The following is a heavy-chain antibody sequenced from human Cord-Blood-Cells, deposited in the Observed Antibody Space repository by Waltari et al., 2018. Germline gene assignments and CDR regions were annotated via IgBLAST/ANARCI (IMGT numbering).Heavy chain of an antibody. J-gene: IGHJ3*02. Sequence: QVQLVQSGAEVKKPGSSVKVSCKASGGTFSSYAISWVRPAPGHGLEWMGGIIPIFGTANYAQKFQGRVTITADESTSTAYMELSSLRSEDTAVYYCARERDCSSTSCSRTAFDIWGQGTMVTVSS. D-gene: IGHD2-2*01. CDR2: IIPIFGTA. CDR3: ARERDCSSTSCSRTAFDI. CDR1: GGTFSSYA. V-gene: IGHV1-69*01.